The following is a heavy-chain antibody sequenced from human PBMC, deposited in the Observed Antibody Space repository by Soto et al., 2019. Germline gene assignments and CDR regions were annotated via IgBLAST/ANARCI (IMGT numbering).Heavy chain of an antibody. CDR2: IYGGGTT. J-gene: IGHJ4*02. CDR3: VKTTGWRGFDF. CDR1: GFTVSSKY. Sequence: EVQLVESGGGLIQPGGSLRLSCAASGFTVSSKYMTWVRQAPGKGLEWVSVIYGGGTTYYADSVKGRFTISRDNSKNTLYLQMNSLRAEDTAVYYCVKTTGWRGFDFWGQGTLVTVSS. D-gene: IGHD6-19*01. V-gene: IGHV3-53*01.